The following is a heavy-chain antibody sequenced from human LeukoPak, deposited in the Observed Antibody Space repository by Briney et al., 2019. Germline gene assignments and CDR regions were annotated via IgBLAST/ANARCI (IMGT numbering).Heavy chain of an antibody. D-gene: IGHD2-2*01. V-gene: IGHV3-23*01. CDR3: AEDGWEDIVVLPAAMMRYFDY. CDR1: GFTFSSYA. Sequence: GGSLRLSCAASGFTFSSYAMSWVRQAPGKGLEWVSAISGSGGSTYYADSVKGRFTISRDNSKNTLYLQINSLRAEDTAVYYCAEDGWEDIVVLPAAMMRYFDYWGQGTLVTVSS. J-gene: IGHJ4*02. CDR2: ISGSGGST.